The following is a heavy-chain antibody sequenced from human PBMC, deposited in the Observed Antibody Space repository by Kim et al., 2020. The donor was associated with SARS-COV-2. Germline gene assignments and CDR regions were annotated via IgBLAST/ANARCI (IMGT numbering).Heavy chain of an antibody. Sequence: HYADSVRGRFPISRDNSKNTLFLQMNSLRADDTAVYYCAKPSYNSGSYLDLWGQGTLVTVSS. J-gene: IGHJ4*02. CDR3: AKPSYNSGSYLDL. D-gene: IGHD6-19*01. V-gene: IGHV3-23*01.